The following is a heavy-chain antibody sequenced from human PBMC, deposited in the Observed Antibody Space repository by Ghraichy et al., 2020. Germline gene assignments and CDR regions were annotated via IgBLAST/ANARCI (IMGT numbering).Heavy chain of an antibody. CDR2: ISYSGST. D-gene: IGHD6-13*01. V-gene: IGHV4-59*11. CDR1: GGSISTHF. J-gene: IGHJ4*02. Sequence: SETLSLTCTVSGGSISTHFWTWIRQPPGKGLEWIGYISYSGSTNYNPSLKSRVTVSMDTSKNQFSLRLSSVTAADTAVYYCARGRLSSSRTSLEYWGQGALVTVSS. CDR3: ARGRLSSSRTSLEY.